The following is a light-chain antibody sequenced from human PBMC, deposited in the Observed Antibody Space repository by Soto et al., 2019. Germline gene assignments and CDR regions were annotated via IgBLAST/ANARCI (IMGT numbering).Light chain of an antibody. CDR2: GVS. Sequence: QSVLTQPASVSGSPGQSITISCTGTISDFVVYNYVSWYQQHPGKAPKLMIYGVSNRPSGVSIRFSGSKSGNTASLTISGLQADDEADYYCSSHTISSALQVFGTGTKVTVL. CDR3: SSHTISSALQV. V-gene: IGLV2-14*01. CDR1: ISDFVVYNY. J-gene: IGLJ1*01.